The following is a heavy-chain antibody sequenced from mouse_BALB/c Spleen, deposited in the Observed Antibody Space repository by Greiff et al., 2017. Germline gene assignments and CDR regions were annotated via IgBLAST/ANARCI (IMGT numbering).Heavy chain of an antibody. J-gene: IGHJ4*01. CDR3: ARASYYYGSSYRMDY. Sequence: VQLQQSGPELVKPGASVKMSCKASGYTFTDYVISWVKQRTGQGLEWIGEIYPGSGSTYYNEKFKGKATLPADKSSNTAYMQLSSLTSEDSAVYFCARASYYYGSSYRMDYWGQGTSVTVSS. V-gene: IGHV1-77*01. CDR2: IYPGSGST. CDR1: GYTFTDYV. D-gene: IGHD1-1*01.